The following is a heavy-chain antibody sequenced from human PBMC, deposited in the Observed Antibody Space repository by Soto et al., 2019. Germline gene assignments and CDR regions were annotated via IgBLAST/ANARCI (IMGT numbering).Heavy chain of an antibody. CDR1: GFTFSNYA. J-gene: IGHJ5*02. V-gene: IGHV3-23*01. CDR3: TKDQRFS. Sequence: EVQLLESGGGVVQPGGSLRLSCAASGFTFSNYAMSWVRQAPGKGLQWVSSISGSGVTTYYADSVKGRFAISRDNSRNTLYMQMSRLRVEDTAIYDCTKDQRFSWGQGALVAVSS. CDR2: ISGSGVTT.